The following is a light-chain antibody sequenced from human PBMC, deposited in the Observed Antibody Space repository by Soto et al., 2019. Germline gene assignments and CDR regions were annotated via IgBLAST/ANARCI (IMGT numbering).Light chain of an antibody. CDR2: DVT. CDR1: YSDVGLYDY. CDR3: CSYAGTYPYV. Sequence: QSALTQPRSVSGSPGQSVTISCTGTYSDVGLYDYLSWYQQHPGKAPKLIISDVTKRPSGVPDRFSGSKSGNTASLTISGLQAEDEADYYCCSYAGTYPYVFGSGTKVTVL. J-gene: IGLJ1*01. V-gene: IGLV2-11*01.